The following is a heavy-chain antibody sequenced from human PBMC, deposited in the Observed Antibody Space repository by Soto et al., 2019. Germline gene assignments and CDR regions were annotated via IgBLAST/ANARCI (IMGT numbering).Heavy chain of an antibody. CDR3: AHIVVAGLGYYFDY. J-gene: IGHJ4*02. CDR2: IYWDDDK. V-gene: IGHV2-5*02. CDR1: GFSLSSTRMA. D-gene: IGHD6-19*01. Sequence: QITLKESGHTLVKPTQTLTLTCTFSGFSLSSTRMAVGWIRQPPGKALEWLALIYWDDDKRYSPFLKSRLTITKDTSKNQVVLTMSNMDPVDTARYYCAHIVVAGLGYYFDYWGQGNLVTVSS.